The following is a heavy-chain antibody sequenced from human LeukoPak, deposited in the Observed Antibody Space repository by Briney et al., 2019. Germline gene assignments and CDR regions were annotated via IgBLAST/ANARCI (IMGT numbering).Heavy chain of an antibody. D-gene: IGHD2-21*01. CDR3: ARLRYSRPIDVDY. CDR2: IYYSGST. Sequence: SETLSLTCTVSGGSISSSSYCWGWIRQPPGKGLEWIGSIYYSGSTYYNPSLKSRVTISVDTSKNQFSLKLSSVTAADTAVYYCARLRYSRPIDVDYWGQGTLVTVSS. CDR1: GGSISSSSYC. V-gene: IGHV4-39*01. J-gene: IGHJ4*02.